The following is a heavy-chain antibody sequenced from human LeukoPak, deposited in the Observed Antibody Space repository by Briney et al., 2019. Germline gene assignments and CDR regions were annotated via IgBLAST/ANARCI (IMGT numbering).Heavy chain of an antibody. V-gene: IGHV3-30*18. J-gene: IGHJ4*02. Sequence: GGSLRLSCAASGFTFSSYGMHWVRQAPGKGLEWVAVISYDGSNKYYADSVKGRFTISRDNSKNTLYLQMNSLRAEDTAVYYCAKSPSTGYGGNHLHYWGQGTLVTVSS. CDR2: ISYDGSNK. CDR1: GFTFSSYG. CDR3: AKSPSTGYGGNHLHY. D-gene: IGHD4-23*01.